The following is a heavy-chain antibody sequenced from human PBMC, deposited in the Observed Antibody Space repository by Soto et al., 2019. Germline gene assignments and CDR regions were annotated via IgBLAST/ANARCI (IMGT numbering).Heavy chain of an antibody. Sequence: EVQLVESGGGLVQPGRSLRLSCAASGFTFDDYAMHWVRQVPGKGLEWVSGIGWNSGTIGYADSVKGRFTISRDNANNSVYLQMNSLRVEDTAFYYCAKAPRGVFGMNTSAFDIWGQGAMVTVSS. CDR1: GFTFDDYA. V-gene: IGHV3-9*01. CDR2: IGWNSGTI. J-gene: IGHJ3*02. CDR3: AKAPRGVFGMNTSAFDI. D-gene: IGHD3-3*01.